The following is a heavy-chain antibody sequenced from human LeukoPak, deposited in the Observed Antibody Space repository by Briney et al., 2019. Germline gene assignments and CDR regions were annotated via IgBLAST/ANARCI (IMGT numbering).Heavy chain of an antibody. CDR2: IRSKAYGGTT. CDR1: GFTFGDYP. J-gene: IGHJ3*01. V-gene: IGHV3-49*03. Sequence: PGGSLRLSCTAPGFTFGDYPMSWFRQAPGKGLEWVGFIRSKAYGGTTEYAASVQGRFTISRDVSKNSLYLQMNSLQSDDTALYYCVRGFNSFDVWGQGTMVTVSS. CDR3: VRGFNSFDV.